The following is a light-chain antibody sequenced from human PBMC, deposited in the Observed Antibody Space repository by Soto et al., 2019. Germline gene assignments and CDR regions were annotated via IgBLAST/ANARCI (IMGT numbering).Light chain of an antibody. CDR2: DVS. J-gene: IGLJ1*01. CDR3: SPYTSSTIYL. V-gene: IGLV2-14*01. CDR1: SSDVGAYNH. Sequence: LTQPASVSGSPGQSITISCTGTSSDVGAYNHVSWYQQHPGKVPKLMIFDVSNRPSGVSNRFSGSKSGNTASLTIPGLQAEDEADYYCSPYTSSTIYLFGNGTKVTVL.